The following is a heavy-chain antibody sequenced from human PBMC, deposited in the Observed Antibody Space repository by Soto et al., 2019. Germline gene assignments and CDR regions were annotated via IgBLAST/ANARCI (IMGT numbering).Heavy chain of an antibody. D-gene: IGHD6-13*01. J-gene: IGHJ6*03. CDR3: ARGIAAAGLGFYYYYYMDV. Sequence: SETLSLTCTVSGGSISSGGYYWSWIRQHPGKGLEWIGYIYYSGSTYYNPSLKSRVTISVDTSKNQFSLKLSSVTAADTAVYYCARGIAAAGLGFYYYYYMDVWGKGTTVTVSS. CDR2: IYYSGST. CDR1: GGSISSGGYY. V-gene: IGHV4-31*03.